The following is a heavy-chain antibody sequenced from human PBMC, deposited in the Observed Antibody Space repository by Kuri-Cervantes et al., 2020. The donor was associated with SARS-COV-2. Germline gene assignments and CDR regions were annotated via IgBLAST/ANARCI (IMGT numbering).Heavy chain of an antibody. CDR3: ARDRSGSGLSWFDP. Sequence: GSLRLSCTVSGDSVSSASYYWSWIRQPPGKGLEWIGYIHYSGSTNYNPSLKSRVTISVDTSKNQFSLKLGSVTAADTAVYYCARDRSGSGLSWFDPWGQGTLVTVSS. J-gene: IGHJ5*02. CDR2: IHYSGST. CDR1: GDSVSSASYY. V-gene: IGHV4-61*01. D-gene: IGHD6-19*01.